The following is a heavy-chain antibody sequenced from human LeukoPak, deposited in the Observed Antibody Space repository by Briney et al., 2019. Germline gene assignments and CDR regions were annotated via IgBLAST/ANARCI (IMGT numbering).Heavy chain of an antibody. D-gene: IGHD1-26*01. CDR2: IYYSGST. CDR3: ARSGPYSGSYDY. J-gene: IGHJ4*02. Sequence: PSETLSLTCTVSGGSISSGGYYWSWIRQHPGKGLEWIGYIYYSGSTYYNPSLKSRVTISVDTSKNQFSLKLSSVTAADTAVYYCARSGPYSGSYDYWGQGTLVTVSS. CDR1: GGSISSGGYY. V-gene: IGHV4-31*03.